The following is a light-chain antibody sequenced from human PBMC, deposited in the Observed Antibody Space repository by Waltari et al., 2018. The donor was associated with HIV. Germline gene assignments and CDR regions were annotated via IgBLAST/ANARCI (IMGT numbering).Light chain of an antibody. CDR1: SSDVGSSNL. CDR3: CSYAGSSNWV. J-gene: IGLJ3*02. CDR2: EGI. Sequence: QSALTQPASVSGSPGQSITISCTGRSSDVGSSNLVSWYQQHPGKAPKLMIYEGIKRPSGVSNRFSGSKSGNTASLTISGLQAEDEADYYCCSYAGSSNWVFGGGTKLTVL. V-gene: IGLV2-23*01.